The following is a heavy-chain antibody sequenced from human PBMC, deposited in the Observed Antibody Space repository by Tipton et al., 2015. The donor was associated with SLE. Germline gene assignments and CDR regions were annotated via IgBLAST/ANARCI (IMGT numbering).Heavy chain of an antibody. D-gene: IGHD2-21*01. CDR3: ARDWGGEALDF. V-gene: IGHV4-39*07. CDR2: IYYSGST. J-gene: IGHJ4*02. Sequence: TLSLTCTVSGGSITISHYYWGWIRQPPGKGLEWIGSIYYSGSTYYNPSLKSQVTISVDTSKNQFSLKLTSVTAADTAVYYCARDWGGEALDFWGQGTLVTVSS. CDR1: GGSITISHYY.